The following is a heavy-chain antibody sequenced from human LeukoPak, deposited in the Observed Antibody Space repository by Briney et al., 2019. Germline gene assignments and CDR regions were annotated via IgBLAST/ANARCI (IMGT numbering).Heavy chain of an antibody. V-gene: IGHV3-23*01. CDR2: ISGSGGST. CDR1: GFTFSSYA. D-gene: IGHD2-2*01. CDR3: AKGGYCSSTSCETFADY. J-gene: IGHJ4*02. Sequence: KTGGSLRLSCAASGFTFSSYAMSWVRQAPGKGLEWVSAISGSGGSTYYADSVKGRFTISRDNSKNTLYLQMNSLRAEDTAVYYCAKGGYCSSTSCETFADYWGQGTLVTVSS.